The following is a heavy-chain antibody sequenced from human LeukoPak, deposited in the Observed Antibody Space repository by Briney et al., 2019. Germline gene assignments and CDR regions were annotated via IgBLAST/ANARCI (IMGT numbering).Heavy chain of an antibody. CDR1: GFTFDDYG. J-gene: IGHJ4*02. Sequence: GGSLRLSCAASGFTFDDYGMSWVRQAPGKGLEWVSGINWNGGSTGYADSVKGRFTISRDNAKNSLYLQMNSLRAEDTALYYCARDTLGYDSSGYRYYFDYWGQGTLVTVSS. D-gene: IGHD3-22*01. V-gene: IGHV3-20*04. CDR3: ARDTLGYDSSGYRYYFDY. CDR2: INWNGGST.